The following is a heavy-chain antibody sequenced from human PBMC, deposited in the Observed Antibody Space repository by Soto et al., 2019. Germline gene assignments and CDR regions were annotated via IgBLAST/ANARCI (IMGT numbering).Heavy chain of an antibody. CDR1: GGSISSGGYY. J-gene: IGHJ3*02. V-gene: IGHV4-31*03. CDR2: IYYSGST. Sequence: QVQLQESGPGLVKPSQTLSLTCTVSGGSISSGGYYWSWIRQHPGKGLEWIGYIYYSGSTYYNPSLKSRVTISVDTSKNQFSLKLSSVTAADTAVYYCARALERATTDPDAFDIWGQGTMVTVSS. CDR3: ARALERATTDPDAFDI. D-gene: IGHD1-1*01.